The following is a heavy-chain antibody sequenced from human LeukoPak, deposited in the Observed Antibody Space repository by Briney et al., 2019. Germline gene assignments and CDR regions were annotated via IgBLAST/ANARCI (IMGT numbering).Heavy chain of an antibody. CDR2: IRYDGSNK. CDR1: GFTSSSYG. CDR3: AKDQARIAARHVFDY. J-gene: IGHJ4*02. V-gene: IGHV3-30*02. Sequence: GGSLRLSCAASGFTSSSYGMHWVRQAPGKGLEWVAFIRYDGSNKYYADSVKGRFTISRDNSKNTLYLQMNSLRAEDTAVYYCAKDQARIAARHVFDYWGQGTLVTVSS. D-gene: IGHD6-6*01.